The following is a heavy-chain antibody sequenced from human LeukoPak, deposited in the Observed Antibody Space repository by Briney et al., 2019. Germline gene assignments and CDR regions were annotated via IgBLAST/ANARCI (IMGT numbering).Heavy chain of an antibody. D-gene: IGHD4-17*01. CDR2: ISSSSSYI. CDR3: ARDRKTVTSIWYFDL. V-gene: IGHV3-21*01. J-gene: IGHJ2*01. CDR1: GFTFSSYN. Sequence: GGSLRLSCAASGFTFSSYNMNWVRQAPGKGLEWVSSISSSSSYIYYADSVKGRFTISRDNAKNSLYLQMNSLRAEDTAVYYCARDRKTVTSIWYFDLWGRGTLVTVSS.